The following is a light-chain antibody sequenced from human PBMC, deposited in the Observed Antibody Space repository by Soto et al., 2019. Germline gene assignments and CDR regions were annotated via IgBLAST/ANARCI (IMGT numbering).Light chain of an antibody. CDR2: KAS. J-gene: IGKJ1*01. Sequence: DIQMTQSPSTLSASVGDRVTIACRASQSISDWLAWYQQKPGQAPKFLIYKASNLESGVPSRFSGSGSGTEFTLTISSLQPDDFATCYCQQYDTYPTTFGQGTKVEIK. V-gene: IGKV1-5*03. CDR3: QQYDTYPTT. CDR1: QSISDW.